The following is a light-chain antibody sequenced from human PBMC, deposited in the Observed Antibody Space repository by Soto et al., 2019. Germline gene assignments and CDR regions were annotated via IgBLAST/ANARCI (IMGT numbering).Light chain of an antibody. V-gene: IGKV1-39*01. CDR2: AAS. CDR1: QSISSY. J-gene: IGKJ1*01. CDR3: KQSRWT. Sequence: DIQMTQSPSSLSASVGDRVTITCRASQSISSYLNWYQQKPGKAPKLLIYAASSLQSGVPSRFSGSGSGTDFTITISSLQPEDFATYYCKQSRWTFGQGTKVEIK.